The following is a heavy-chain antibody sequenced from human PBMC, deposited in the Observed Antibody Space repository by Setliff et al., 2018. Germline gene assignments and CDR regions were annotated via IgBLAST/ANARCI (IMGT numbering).Heavy chain of an antibody. Sequence: GGSLRLSCVASGFTFSSYAMHWVRQAPGKGLEWVAFIRSDGSNKYYADSVKGRFTISRDNAKNSLYLQMNSLRAEDTAVYYCARPPNIVVVVAANDAFDIWGQGTMVTVSS. J-gene: IGHJ3*02. CDR3: ARPPNIVVVVAANDAFDI. CDR1: GFTFSSYA. V-gene: IGHV3-33*08. CDR2: IRSDGSNK. D-gene: IGHD2-15*01.